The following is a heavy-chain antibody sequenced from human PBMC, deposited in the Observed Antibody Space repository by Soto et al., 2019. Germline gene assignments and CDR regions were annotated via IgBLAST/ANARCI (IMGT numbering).Heavy chain of an antibody. CDR2: IYYDGST. V-gene: IGHV4-39*01. Sequence: PSETLSLTCTVSGGSISTRSYNWGWIRQPPGKGLEWIGSIYYDGSTYYSPSLKSRVTISVDTSKNQFSLKLSSVTAADTAVYYCARLLKPSTTVTIFDYWGQGTLVTVSS. CDR1: GGSISTRSYN. D-gene: IGHD4-17*01. CDR3: ARLLKPSTTVTIFDY. J-gene: IGHJ4*02.